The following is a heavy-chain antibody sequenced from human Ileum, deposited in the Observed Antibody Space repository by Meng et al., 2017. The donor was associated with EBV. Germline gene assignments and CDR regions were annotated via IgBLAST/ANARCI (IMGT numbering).Heavy chain of an antibody. D-gene: IGHD3-22*01. Sequence: VQLQASGPGLVKPSDTLSLTCAVSGYSISSTNWWGWIRKPPGKGLEWIGYIYYSGSTSYNPSLKSRVTMSVDTSKNQFSLNLNSVTAVDTAVYYCARNVPGTSAYYDWGQGTLVTVSS. CDR3: ARNVPGTSAYYD. CDR2: IYYSGST. CDR1: GYSISSTNW. V-gene: IGHV4-28*01. J-gene: IGHJ4*02.